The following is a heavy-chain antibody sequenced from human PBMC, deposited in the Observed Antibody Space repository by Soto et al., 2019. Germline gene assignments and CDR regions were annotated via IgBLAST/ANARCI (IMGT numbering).Heavy chain of an antibody. CDR3: ARDLNLGSFDY. CDR1: GFTFSSYS. V-gene: IGHV3-48*01. CDR2: ISSSSSTI. Sequence: PGGFLRLSCAASGFTFSSYSMNWVRQAPGKGLEWVSYISSSSSTIYYADSVKGRFTISRDNAKNSLYLQMNSLRAEDTAAYYCARDLNLGSFDYWGQGTLVTVSS. J-gene: IGHJ4*02.